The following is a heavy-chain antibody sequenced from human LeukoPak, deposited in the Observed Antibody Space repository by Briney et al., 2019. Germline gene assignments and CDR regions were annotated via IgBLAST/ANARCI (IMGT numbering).Heavy chain of an antibody. CDR2: IHHDGSNK. CDR1: GFTFSSYG. Sequence: GGSLRLSCAASGFTFSSYGMHWVRQAPGKGLDWVAFIHHDGSNKYYADSVRGRFTISRDNSKNTLYLQMNSLRAEDTAVYYCTSGDYYDSSGYPDWGQGTLVTVSS. CDR3: TSGDYYDSSGYPD. V-gene: IGHV3-30*02. J-gene: IGHJ4*02. D-gene: IGHD3-22*01.